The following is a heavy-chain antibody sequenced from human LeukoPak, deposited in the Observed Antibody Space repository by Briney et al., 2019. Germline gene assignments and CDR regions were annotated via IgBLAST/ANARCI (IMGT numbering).Heavy chain of an antibody. Sequence: SETLSLTCTVSGGSISSSSYYWGWIRQPPGKGLEWIGSIYYSGSTYYNPSLKSRITISVDTSKNQISLEVSSVTAADTAVYYCARAYDVLTGYSIWGQGTLVTVSS. CDR1: GGSISSSSYY. J-gene: IGHJ4*02. CDR3: ARAYDVLTGYSI. CDR2: IYYSGST. V-gene: IGHV4-39*01. D-gene: IGHD3-9*01.